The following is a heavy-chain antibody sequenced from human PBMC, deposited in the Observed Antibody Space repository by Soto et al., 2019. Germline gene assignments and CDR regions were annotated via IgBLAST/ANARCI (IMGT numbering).Heavy chain of an antibody. V-gene: IGHV2-5*02. CDR2: IYWDNDK. J-gene: IGHJ4*01. CDR3: AHSLGLGYSSGYLHAY. Sequence: SGPTLVNPTQTLTLTCTFSGFSLSTSGVGVGWIRQSPGKALEWLALIYWDNDKRYNPSLKSRLTITKDTSKNQVVLTMTNMDPVDTATYYCAHSLGLGYSSGYLHAYSGQGTSDPVSS. CDR1: GFSLSTSGVG. D-gene: IGHD6-19*01.